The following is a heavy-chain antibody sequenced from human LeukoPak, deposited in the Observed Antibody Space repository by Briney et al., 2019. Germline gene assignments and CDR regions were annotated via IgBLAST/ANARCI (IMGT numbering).Heavy chain of an antibody. J-gene: IGHJ4*02. D-gene: IGHD2-2*01. V-gene: IGHV1-2*02. CDR3: ARDAKVVPAAEIDY. CDR1: GYTFTGYY. CDR2: INPNSGGT. Sequence: ASVKVSCKASGYTFTGYYMHWVRQAPGQGLEWMGWINPNSGGTNYAQKFQGRVTMTRDTSISTAYMELSRLRSDDTAVYYCARDAKVVPAAEIDYWGQGTLVTVSS.